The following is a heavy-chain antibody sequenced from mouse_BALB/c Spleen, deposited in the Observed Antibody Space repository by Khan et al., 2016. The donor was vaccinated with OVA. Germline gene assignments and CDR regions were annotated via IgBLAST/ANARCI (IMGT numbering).Heavy chain of an antibody. D-gene: IGHD1-1*01. CDR2: ISSGGSYT. J-gene: IGHJ3*01. CDR1: GFTFSTYG. Sequence: VQLKESGGDLVKPGESLKLSCAASGFTFSTYGMSWVRQTPDKRLEWVATISSGGSYTYYPDNVKGRFTISRDNAKNTLYLQMSSLKSEDTAMYYCARLAYYYNSEGFAYWGQGTLVTVSA. CDR3: ARLAYYYNSEGFAY. V-gene: IGHV5-6*01.